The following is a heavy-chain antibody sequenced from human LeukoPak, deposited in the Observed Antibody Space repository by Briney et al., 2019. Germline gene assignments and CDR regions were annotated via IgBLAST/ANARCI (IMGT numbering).Heavy chain of an antibody. Sequence: GGSLRLSCAASGFTFSSYSMNWVRQAPGKGLEWVSYISSTSSTIYYADSVKGRFTISRDNAKNSLYMQMNRLRDEDTAVYYCARVIGGSLTDCWGQGTLVTVSS. CDR3: ARVIGGSLTDC. V-gene: IGHV3-48*02. D-gene: IGHD2-15*01. CDR2: ISSTSSTI. J-gene: IGHJ4*02. CDR1: GFTFSSYS.